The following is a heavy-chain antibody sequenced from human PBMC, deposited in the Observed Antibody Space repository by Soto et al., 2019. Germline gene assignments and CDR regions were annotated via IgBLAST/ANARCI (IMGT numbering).Heavy chain of an antibody. Sequence: SETLSLTCTVSGGSISSYYWSWIRQPPGKGLEWIGYIYYSGSTNYNPSLKSRVTISVDTSKNQFSLKLSSVTAADTAVYYCARGSGVRRGGYDFWSGPRLDAFDIWGQGTMVTVSS. CDR2: IYYSGST. CDR1: GGSISSYY. V-gene: IGHV4-59*01. CDR3: ARGSGVRRGGYDFWSGPRLDAFDI. D-gene: IGHD3-3*01. J-gene: IGHJ3*02.